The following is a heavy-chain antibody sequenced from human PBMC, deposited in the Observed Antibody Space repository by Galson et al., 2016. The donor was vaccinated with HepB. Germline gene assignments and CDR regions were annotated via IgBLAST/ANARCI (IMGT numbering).Heavy chain of an antibody. CDR3: ARGGSRPIDY. V-gene: IGHV3-74*01. D-gene: IGHD1-26*01. CDR1: GFNFSTHW. CDR2: INSDGSST. J-gene: IGHJ4*02. Sequence: SPRLSCAASGFNFSTHWMHWVRQAPGKGLVWVSRINSDGSSTGFADSVKGRFTISRDNAKNSLYLQMNSLMAEDTAVYYCARGGSRPIDYWGQGTLVTVSS.